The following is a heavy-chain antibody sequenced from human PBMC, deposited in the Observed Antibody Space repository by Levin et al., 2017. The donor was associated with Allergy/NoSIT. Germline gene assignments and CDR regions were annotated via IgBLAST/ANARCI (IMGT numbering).Heavy chain of an antibody. CDR2: IYPGDSDT. Sequence: GASVKVSCKGSGYSFTSYWIGWVRQMPGEGLEWMGIIYPGDSDTRYSPSFQGQVTISADKSISTAYLQWSSLKASDTAMYYCARHYYYGSGSYYSSYYYYMDVWGKGTTVTVSS. D-gene: IGHD3-10*01. J-gene: IGHJ6*03. CDR1: GYSFTSYW. V-gene: IGHV5-51*01. CDR3: ARHYYYGSGSYYSSYYYYMDV.